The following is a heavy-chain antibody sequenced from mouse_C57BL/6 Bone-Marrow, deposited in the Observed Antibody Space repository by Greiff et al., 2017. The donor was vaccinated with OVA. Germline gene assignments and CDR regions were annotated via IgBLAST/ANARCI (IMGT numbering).Heavy chain of an antibody. D-gene: IGHD2-1*01. CDR1: GFSFNTYA. CDR3: VRPVYLGYALDY. J-gene: IGHJ4*01. V-gene: IGHV10-1*01. CDR2: IRSKSNNYAT. Sequence: EVKLVQSGGGLVQPKASVKLSCAASGFSFNTYAMNWVRQAPGKGLEWVARIRSKSNNYATYYADSVKDRLTISRDDSESMLYLQMSSLTSEDTAVYYCVRPVYLGYALDYWGQGTTVTVSS.